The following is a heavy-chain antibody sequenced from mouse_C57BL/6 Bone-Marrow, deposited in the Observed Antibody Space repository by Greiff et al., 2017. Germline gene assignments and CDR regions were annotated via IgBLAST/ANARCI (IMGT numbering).Heavy chain of an antibody. J-gene: IGHJ3*01. CDR3: AHLSWFAY. CDR2: IDPEDGET. V-gene: IGHV14-2*01. Sequence: VQLQQSGAELVKPGASVKLSCTASGFNIKDYYMHWVKQRTEQGLEWIGRIDPEDGETKYATKFQGKATITADTSSNTAYLQLSSLTSEDTAVYYCAHLSWFAYWGQGTLVTVSA. D-gene: IGHD2-3*01. CDR1: GFNIKDYY.